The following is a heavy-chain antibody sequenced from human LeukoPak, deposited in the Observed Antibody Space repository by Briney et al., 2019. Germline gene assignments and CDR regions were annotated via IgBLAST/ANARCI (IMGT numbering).Heavy chain of an antibody. D-gene: IGHD3-10*01. CDR1: GYTFTNYW. J-gene: IGHJ3*02. CDR2: IDPADSDT. V-gene: IGHV5-51*01. CDR3: ARFDRSSSWFSGLDI. Sequence: GESLKIFCQGSGYTFTNYWIAWVRQMPGKGLEWMGVIDPADSDTTYSPSFQGQVTISADKSISTAYLQWTSLKAPDTAMYYCARFDRSSSWFSGLDIWGQGTMVTVSS.